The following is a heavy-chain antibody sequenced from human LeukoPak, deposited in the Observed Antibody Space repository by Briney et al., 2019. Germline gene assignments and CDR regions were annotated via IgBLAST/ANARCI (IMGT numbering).Heavy chain of an antibody. CDR1: GFTFSSYW. CDR3: ARRSNCDGFDS. Sequence: GGPLRLSCSASGFTFSSYWMHWVRQAPGKGLVGVARVHIDGSSTSYADSVKGRFPISRDNAKTTLSLQMHSLSAEDTAVYYCARRSNCDGFDSWGQGTLPSDSS. J-gene: IGHJ4*02. CDR2: VHIDGSST. D-gene: IGHD2-21*01. V-gene: IGHV3-74*01.